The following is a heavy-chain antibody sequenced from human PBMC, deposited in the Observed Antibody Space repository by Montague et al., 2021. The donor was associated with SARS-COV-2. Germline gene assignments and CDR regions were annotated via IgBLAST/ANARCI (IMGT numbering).Heavy chain of an antibody. CDR2: ISHSGGT. J-gene: IGHJ5*02. CDR1: GGSISSGTW. Sequence: SETLSLTCAVSGGSISSGTWWTWVRQPPGKGLEWIGEISHSGGTNYNPSLKSPVTISVDKSKNQFSLNLNSVTAADTAVYYCARLSSDIGGYFWFDPWGQGTLVSVSS. V-gene: IGHV4-4*02. D-gene: IGHD1-26*01. CDR3: ARLSSDIGGYFWFDP.